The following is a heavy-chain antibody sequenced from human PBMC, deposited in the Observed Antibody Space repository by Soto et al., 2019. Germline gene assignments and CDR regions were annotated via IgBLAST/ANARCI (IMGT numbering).Heavy chain of an antibody. Sequence: QVQLVESGGGVVQPGKSLRLSCAASGFIFSDYGIHWVRQAPGKGLEWVALIWYDGSKKYYADSVKGRFTVSRDNINSTLYLEMNSLRVEDSAVYYCAREEAVAGSQDCWGQGTLVTVSS. V-gene: IGHV3-33*01. J-gene: IGHJ4*02. D-gene: IGHD6-19*01. CDR1: GFIFSDYG. CDR3: AREEAVAGSQDC. CDR2: IWYDGSKK.